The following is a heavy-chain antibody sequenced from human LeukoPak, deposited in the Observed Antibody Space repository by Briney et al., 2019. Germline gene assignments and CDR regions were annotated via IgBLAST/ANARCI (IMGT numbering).Heavy chain of an antibody. CDR3: ARGLEGITFWSGYYPPDY. V-gene: IGHV3-11*04. Sequence: GGSLRRSCAASGFTFSDYYMSWIRQAPGKGLEWVSYISSSGSTIYYADSVKGRFTISRDNAKNSLYLQMNSLRAEDTAVYYCARGLEGITFWSGYYPPDYWGQGTLVTVSS. CDR1: GFTFSDYY. J-gene: IGHJ4*02. D-gene: IGHD3-3*01. CDR2: ISSSGSTI.